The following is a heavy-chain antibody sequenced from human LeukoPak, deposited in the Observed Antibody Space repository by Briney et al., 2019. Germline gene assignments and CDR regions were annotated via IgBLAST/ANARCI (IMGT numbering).Heavy chain of an antibody. CDR3: AKNPTIFGHY. V-gene: IGHV3-23*01. Sequence: GGSLRLSCAAAGFTFSSYAMSWVRQAPGKGLEWVSAISGSRGSTYYADSVKGRFTISRDNSKNTLYLQMNSLRAEDTAVYYCAKNPTIFGHYWGQGTLVTVSS. D-gene: IGHD3-3*01. J-gene: IGHJ4*02. CDR2: ISGSRGST. CDR1: GFTFSSYA.